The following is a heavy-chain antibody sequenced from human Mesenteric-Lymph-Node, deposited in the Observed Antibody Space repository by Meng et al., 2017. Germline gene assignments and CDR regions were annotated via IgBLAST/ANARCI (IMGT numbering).Heavy chain of an antibody. D-gene: IGHD3-10*01. J-gene: IGHJ4*02. CDR2: INPNSGGT. CDR3: ARGTTMVRGVILPDY. Sequence: VKLGQSGAEVKKPGASLKVSCKASGYTFTGYYMHWVRQAPGQGLEWMGRINPNSGGTNYAQKFQGRVTMTRDTSISTAYMELSRLRSDDTAVYYCARGTTMVRGVILPDYWGQGTLVTVSS. CDR1: GYTFTGYY. V-gene: IGHV1-2*06.